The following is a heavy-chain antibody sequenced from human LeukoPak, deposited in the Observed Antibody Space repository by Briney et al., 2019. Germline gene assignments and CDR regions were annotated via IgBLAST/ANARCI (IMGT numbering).Heavy chain of an antibody. CDR2: FDPEDGET. J-gene: IGHJ4*02. CDR1: GYTLTELS. Sequence: ASVKVSCKVSGYTLTELSMHWVRQAPGKGLDWMGGFDPEDGETIYAQKFQGRVTMTEDTSTDTAYMELTSLRSDDTAMYYCATDPVGYCSANGCYSVDYWGQGTLVTVSS. V-gene: IGHV1-24*01. D-gene: IGHD2-15*01. CDR3: ATDPVGYCSANGCYSVDY.